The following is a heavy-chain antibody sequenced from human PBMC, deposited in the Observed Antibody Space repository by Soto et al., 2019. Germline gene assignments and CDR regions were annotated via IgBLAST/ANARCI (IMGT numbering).Heavy chain of an antibody. V-gene: IGHV3-30*18. CDR1: GFTFSIYC. J-gene: IGHJ4*02. CDR2: ISYDGRSK. Sequence: QVQLVESGGGVVQPGRSLRLSCEASGFTFSIYCMHWVRLAPCKGLEWVAVISYDGRSKYYSDSVKGRFAISRDDSKSTLYLQMNSLTVEDSAMYYCAKGLNYGDYWGQGTLVTVSS. D-gene: IGHD4-17*01. CDR3: AKGLNYGDY.